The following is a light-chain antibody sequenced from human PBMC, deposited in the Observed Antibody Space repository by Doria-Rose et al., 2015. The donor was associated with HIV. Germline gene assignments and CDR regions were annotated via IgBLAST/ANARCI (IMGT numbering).Light chain of an antibody. V-gene: IGKV3-20*01. CDR2: DGS. CDR1: QSFSSTY. Sequence: EIVMTQSPGTLSLSPGEGATLSCRANQSFSSTYLAWYQQNPGQAPSLLIYDGSTRATGIPDRFSASGSGTDFTLTINRLEPEDFALYYCHQYGTSWTFGQGTKVEI. CDR3: HQYGTSWT. J-gene: IGKJ1*01.